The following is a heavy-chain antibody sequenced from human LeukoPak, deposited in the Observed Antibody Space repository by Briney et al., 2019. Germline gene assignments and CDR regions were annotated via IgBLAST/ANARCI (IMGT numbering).Heavy chain of an antibody. CDR3: ASLREYYYYFCMDV. CDR2: IYYSGST. Sequence: SETLSLTCTVSGGSISSGGYYWSWIRQHPGKGLEWIGYIYYSGSTYYNPSLKSRVTISVDRSKNQCSLKLSSVTAAHTAVYYCASLREYYYYFCMDVWGQGTTVTVSS. V-gene: IGHV4-31*03. D-gene: IGHD1-26*01. J-gene: IGHJ6*02. CDR1: GGSISSGGYY.